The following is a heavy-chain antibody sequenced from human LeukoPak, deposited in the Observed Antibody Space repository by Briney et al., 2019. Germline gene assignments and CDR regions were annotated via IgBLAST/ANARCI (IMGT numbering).Heavy chain of an antibody. D-gene: IGHD1-26*01. Sequence: PGRSLRLSCAASGFTLSAQYMDWVRQAPGKGLEWVGRIRDKARSYTTEYAASVKGRFTISRDDSKISLDLQMNSLKTADTAVYYCTRAGGNYSFEYWGQGTLVTVSP. CDR3: TRAGGNYSFEY. CDR2: IRDKARSYTT. V-gene: IGHV3-72*01. J-gene: IGHJ4*02. CDR1: GFTLSAQY.